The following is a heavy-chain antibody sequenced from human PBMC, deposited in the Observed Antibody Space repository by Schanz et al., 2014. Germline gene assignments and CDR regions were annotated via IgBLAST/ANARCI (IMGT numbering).Heavy chain of an antibody. Sequence: EVQLLESGGGLVQPGGSLRLSCAASGFNFNNFAMTWVRQAPGKGLEWVIVISGSGGSTYYADSVKGRFTISRDNAKNTLYLQMNSLRAEDTAVYDCAKGRFGELSAFDIWGQGTMVTVSS. CDR3: AKGRFGELSAFDI. J-gene: IGHJ3*02. CDR2: ISGSGGST. V-gene: IGHV3-23*01. D-gene: IGHD3-10*01. CDR1: GFNFNNFA.